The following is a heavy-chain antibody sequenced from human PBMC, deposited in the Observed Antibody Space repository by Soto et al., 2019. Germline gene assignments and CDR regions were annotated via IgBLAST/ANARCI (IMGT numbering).Heavy chain of an antibody. CDR3: AKSTGTTGY. D-gene: IGHD1-7*01. Sequence: GGSLRLSCAASGFTFSSYGMHWVRQAPGKGLEWVAVISYDGSNKYYADSVKGRFTISRDNSKNTLYLQMNSLRAEDTAVYYCAKSTGTTGYWGQGTLVTVSS. V-gene: IGHV3-30*18. J-gene: IGHJ4*02. CDR2: ISYDGSNK. CDR1: GFTFSSYG.